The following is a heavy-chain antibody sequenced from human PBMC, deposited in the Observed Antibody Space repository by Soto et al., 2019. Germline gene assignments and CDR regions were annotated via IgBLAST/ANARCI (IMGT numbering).Heavy chain of an antibody. V-gene: IGHV4-34*01. J-gene: IGHJ6*02. CDR3: ARATGGIKYYDFWSGSPAYYYYGMDV. CDR2: INHSGST. CDR1: GGSFGGYY. D-gene: IGHD3-3*01. Sequence: PSETLSLTCAVYGGSFGGYYWSWIRQPPGKGLEWVWEINHSGSTNYNPSLNSRVTISVETYKNQFSLKMSSVTAADTAVYYCARATGGIKYYDFWSGSPAYYYYGMDVWGQGTTVTVSS.